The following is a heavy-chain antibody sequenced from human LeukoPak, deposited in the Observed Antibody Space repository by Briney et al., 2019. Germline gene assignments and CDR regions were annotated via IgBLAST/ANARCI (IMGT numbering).Heavy chain of an antibody. J-gene: IGHJ4*02. CDR2: IDTNTGKP. CDR1: GYTFTTYN. D-gene: IGHD6-19*01. V-gene: IGHV7-4-1*02. Sequence: ASVTVSCTASGYTFTTYNFNWVRQAPGQGLEWMGWIDTNTGKPTYAQGFTGRFVFSLDTSVSTAYLQISSLKAEDNVVYYCVREGLAGGDYWGQGTLVTVSS. CDR3: VREGLAGGDY.